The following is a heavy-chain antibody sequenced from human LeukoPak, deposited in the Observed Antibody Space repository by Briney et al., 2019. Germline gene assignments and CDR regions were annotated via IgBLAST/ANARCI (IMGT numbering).Heavy chain of an antibody. CDR3: ARALDIVATITPIDY. Sequence: PGGSFGLSLAASGFTFSSYSMNWVGQAPGKGLEWVSSISSSSSYIYYADSVKGRFTISRDNAKNSLYLQMNSLRAEDTAVYYCARALDIVATITPIDYWGQGTLVTVSS. D-gene: IGHD5-12*01. CDR1: GFTFSSYS. V-gene: IGHV3-21*01. CDR2: ISSSSSYI. J-gene: IGHJ4*02.